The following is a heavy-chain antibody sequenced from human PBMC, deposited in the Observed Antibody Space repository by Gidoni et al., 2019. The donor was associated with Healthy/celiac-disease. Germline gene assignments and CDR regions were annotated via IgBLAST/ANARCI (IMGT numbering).Heavy chain of an antibody. D-gene: IGHD2-15*01. J-gene: IGHJ4*02. CDR1: AFTFSRYG. V-gene: IGHV3-30*18. CDR3: AKGRVRKSYCSGGSCYSANYFDY. CDR2: ISYDGSNK. Sequence: QVQLVESGGGVVQPGRSLSLSCAASAFTFSRYGLPLARQAPGKGLEWVAVISYDGSNKYYADSVKGRFTISRDNSKNTLYLQMNSLRAEDTAVYYCAKGRVRKSYCSGGSCYSANYFDYWGQGTLVTVSS.